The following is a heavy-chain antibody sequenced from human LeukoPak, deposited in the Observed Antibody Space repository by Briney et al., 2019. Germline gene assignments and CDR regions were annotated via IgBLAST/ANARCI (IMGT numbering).Heavy chain of an antibody. CDR1: GFSFTSYA. J-gene: IGHJ5*02. Sequence: GGSLRLSCEASGFSFTSYAMMWVRQAPGKGLQWIATLTGYGGAYYSGSGEGRFNVSRDISKNTFFLQMYGLRAEDTAVYYCAKGAAAGKVDWFDPWGQGTLVTVSS. CDR3: AKGAAAGKVDWFDP. CDR2: LTGYGGA. V-gene: IGHV3-23*01. D-gene: IGHD6-13*01.